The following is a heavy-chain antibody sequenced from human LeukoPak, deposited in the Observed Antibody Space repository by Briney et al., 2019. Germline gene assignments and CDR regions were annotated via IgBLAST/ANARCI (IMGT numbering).Heavy chain of an antibody. V-gene: IGHV3-48*03. Sequence: AGGSLRLSCAAPGFTFSSYEMNWVRQAPGKGLEWVAYISNSGSSKYYADSVKGRFTISRDNAKNSMYLEMNSLRAEDTALYYCARFYPICSSSSCYTPWGQGTRVTVSS. D-gene: IGHD2-2*01. CDR2: ISNSGSSK. CDR3: ARFYPICSSSSCYTP. CDR1: GFTFSSYE. J-gene: IGHJ5*02.